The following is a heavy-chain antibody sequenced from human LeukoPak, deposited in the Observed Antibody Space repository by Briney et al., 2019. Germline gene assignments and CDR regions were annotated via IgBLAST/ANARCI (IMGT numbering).Heavy chain of an antibody. V-gene: IGHV4-59*01. CDR2: IYYSEST. CDR1: GGSISSYY. J-gene: IGHJ4*02. Sequence: KPSETLSLTCTVSGGSISSYYWSWIRQPPGKGLEWIGYIYYSESTNYNPSLKSRVTISVDTSKNQFSLKLSSVTAADTAVYYCARPRYSGSYYYYWGQGTLVTVSS. D-gene: IGHD1-26*01. CDR3: ARPRYSGSYYYY.